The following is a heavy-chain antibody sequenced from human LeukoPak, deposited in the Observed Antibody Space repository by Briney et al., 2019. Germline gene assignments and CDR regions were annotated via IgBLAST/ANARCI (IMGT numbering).Heavy chain of an antibody. CDR3: AGTQGYGGKLGVLDV. J-gene: IGHJ6*02. CDR2: IYYSGST. D-gene: IGHD4-23*01. CDR1: GGSISSYY. V-gene: IGHV4-59*01. Sequence: PSETLSLTCTVSGGSISSYYWSWIRQPPGKGLEWIGYIYYSGSTNYNPSLKSRVTISVDTSKNQFSLKLSSVTAADTAVYYCAGTQGYGGKLGVLDVWGQGTTVTVSS.